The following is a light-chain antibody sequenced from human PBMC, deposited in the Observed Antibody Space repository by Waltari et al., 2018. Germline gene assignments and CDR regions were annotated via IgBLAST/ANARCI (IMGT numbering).Light chain of an antibody. V-gene: IGLV2-14*03. CDR1: SDDYYTY. CDR3: SVKRGNSFVV. J-gene: IGLJ2*01. Sequence: QSALTQPASLSGSPGQSITIPCIGASDDYYTYLSWYQHHPGNAPKLLIFDVSKRPSGVSNRFSGSKSGSTASLTISGLQAEDEADYFCSVKRGNSFVVFGGGTKLTVL. CDR2: DVS.